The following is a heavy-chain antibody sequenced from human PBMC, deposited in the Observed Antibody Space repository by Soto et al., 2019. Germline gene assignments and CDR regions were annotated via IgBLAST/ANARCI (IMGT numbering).Heavy chain of an antibody. CDR3: ARLIGNSWLDS. J-gene: IGHJ5*01. CDR1: AASVSTNSAI. Sequence: QTRSPNCATSAASVSTNSAIWDWISQSPSGRLEWLGRTYYRSKWYNDYAVSVKGRITINPDTSNNQLSLQLNSVTPDDTAVYYCARLIGNSWLDSWGQGTLVTVSS. CDR2: TYYRSKWYN. D-gene: IGHD2-8*01. V-gene: IGHV6-1*01.